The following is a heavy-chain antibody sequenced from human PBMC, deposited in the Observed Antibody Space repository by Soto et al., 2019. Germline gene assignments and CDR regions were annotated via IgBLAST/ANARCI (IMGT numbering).Heavy chain of an antibody. CDR1: GYSFTSYC. CDR2: IYPGDSDT. V-gene: IGHV5-51*01. D-gene: IGHD3-9*01. CDR3: AKQGHILTGYYGMDV. J-gene: IGHJ6*02. Sequence: GESLKISCKGSGYSFTSYCIGWVRQMPGKGLEWMGIIYPGDSDTRYSPSFQGQVTISADKSISTAYLQWSSLKASDTAMYYCAKQGHILTGYYGMDVWGQGTTVTVSS.